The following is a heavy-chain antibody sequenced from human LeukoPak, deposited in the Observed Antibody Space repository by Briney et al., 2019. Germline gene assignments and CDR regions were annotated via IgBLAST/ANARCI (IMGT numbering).Heavy chain of an antibody. CDR3: ARVWRYYSGWYEGGDFGY. Sequence: GGSLSLSSAAYGFTSSSYAMQWLRPAPGKGLEGLAIISYDGSDIYYADSVKGRFTISRDNSKNTLYLQMNGLRAEDTAVNYCARVWRYYSGWYEGGDFGYWGQGTLVTVSS. D-gene: IGHD6-19*01. V-gene: IGHV3-30-3*01. J-gene: IGHJ4*02. CDR2: ISYDGSDI. CDR1: GFTSSSYA.